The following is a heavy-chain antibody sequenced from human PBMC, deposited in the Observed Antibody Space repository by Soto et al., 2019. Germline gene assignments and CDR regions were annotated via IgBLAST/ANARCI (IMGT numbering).Heavy chain of an antibody. Sequence: ESLKISCKGCGYSFTSYWISWVRQMPGKGLEWMGRIDPSDSYTNYSPSSQGHVTISADKSISTAYLQWSSLKASDTAMYCCARHAGYSSGWYRTGHYYYGMDVWGQGTTVTASS. CDR2: IDPSDSYT. D-gene: IGHD6-19*01. V-gene: IGHV5-10-1*01. CDR1: GYSFTSYW. J-gene: IGHJ6*02. CDR3: ARHAGYSSGWYRTGHYYYGMDV.